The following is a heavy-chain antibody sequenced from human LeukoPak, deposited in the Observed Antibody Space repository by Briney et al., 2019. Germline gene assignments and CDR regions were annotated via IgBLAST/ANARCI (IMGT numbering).Heavy chain of an antibody. CDR2: IIPIFGTA. CDR3: ARDYGGNSDAFDI. J-gene: IGHJ3*02. D-gene: IGHD4-23*01. Sequence: GASVKVSCKASGGTFSSYAISWVRQAPGQGLEWMGGIIPIFGTANYAQKFQGRVTITADESTSTAYMELSSLGSEDTAVYYCARDYGGNSDAFDIWGQGTMVTVSS. V-gene: IGHV1-69*13. CDR1: GGTFSSYA.